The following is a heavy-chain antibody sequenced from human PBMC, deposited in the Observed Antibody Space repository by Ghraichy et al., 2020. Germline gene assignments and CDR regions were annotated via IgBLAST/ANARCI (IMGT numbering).Heavy chain of an antibody. Sequence: SVKVSCKASGGTFSSYAISWVRQAPGQGLEWMGGIIPIFGTANYAQKFQGRVTITADESTSTAYMELSSLRSEDTAVYYCARRNIKGIPAAILPYYYGMDVWGQGTTVTVSS. V-gene: IGHV1-69*13. CDR2: IIPIFGTA. CDR3: ARRNIKGIPAAILPYYYGMDV. CDR1: GGTFSSYA. J-gene: IGHJ6*02. D-gene: IGHD2-2*02.